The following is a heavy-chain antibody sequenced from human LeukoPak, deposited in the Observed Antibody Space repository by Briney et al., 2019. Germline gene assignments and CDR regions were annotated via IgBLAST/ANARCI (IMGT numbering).Heavy chain of an antibody. D-gene: IGHD3-10*01. CDR1: GLPFDDYA. J-gene: IGHJ4*02. Sequence: GGSLRLSCAPSGLPFDDYAMHWVRQAPGKGREGVSGISWNSGSIGYADSVKGRFTISRDNAKNSLYLQMNSLRAEDTALYYCAKAITMVRGVTFDYWGQGTLVTVSS. CDR2: ISWNSGSI. V-gene: IGHV3-9*01. CDR3: AKAITMVRGVTFDY.